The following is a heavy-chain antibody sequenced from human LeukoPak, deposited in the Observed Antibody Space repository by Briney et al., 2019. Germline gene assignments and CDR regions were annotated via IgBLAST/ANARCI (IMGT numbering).Heavy chain of an antibody. CDR2: INPNSGGT. D-gene: IGHD7-27*01. V-gene: IGHV1-2*02. CDR1: GYTFTGYY. Sequence: GASVKVSCKASGYTFTGYYMHWVRQAPGQGLEWMGWINPNSGGTNYAQKFQGRVTMTRDTSISTAYMELSRLRSDDTAVYYCATRDPLVAGFNWGSLSLWGQGTLVTVSS. J-gene: IGHJ4*02. CDR3: ATRDPLVAGFNWGSLSL.